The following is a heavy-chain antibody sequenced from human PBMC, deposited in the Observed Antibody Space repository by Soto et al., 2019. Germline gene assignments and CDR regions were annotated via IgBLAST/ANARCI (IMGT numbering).Heavy chain of an antibody. J-gene: IGHJ6*02. Sequence: QVQLVQSGAEVKKPGSSVKVSCKASGGTFSSYTISWVRQAPGQGLEWMGRIIPILGIANYPQKFQGRVTITADKSTSTAYMELSSLRSEDTAVYYCASRGYCSGGSCYPNYYYYGMDVWGQGTTVTVSS. CDR2: IIPILGIA. CDR1: GGTFSSYT. CDR3: ASRGYCSGGSCYPNYYYYGMDV. D-gene: IGHD2-15*01. V-gene: IGHV1-69*02.